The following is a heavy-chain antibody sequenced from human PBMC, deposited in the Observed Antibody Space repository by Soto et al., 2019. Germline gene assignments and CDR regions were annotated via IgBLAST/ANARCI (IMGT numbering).Heavy chain of an antibody. J-gene: IGHJ4*02. CDR2: IWYDGSNK. CDR1: GFTFSSYG. CDR3: ARDLRYYYDTSAYFQDY. V-gene: IGHV3-33*01. Sequence: GGSLRLSCAASGFTFSSYGMHWVRQAPGKGLEWVAVIWYDGSNKYYADSVKGRFTISRDNSKNTLYLQMNSLRAEDTAFYYCARDLRYYYDTSAYFQDYWGQGPLVTLSS. D-gene: IGHD3-22*01.